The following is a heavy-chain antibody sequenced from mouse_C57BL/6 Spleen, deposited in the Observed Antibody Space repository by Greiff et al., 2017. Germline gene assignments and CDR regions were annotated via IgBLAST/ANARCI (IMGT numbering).Heavy chain of an antibody. D-gene: IGHD1-1*01. J-gene: IGHJ4*01. Sequence: EVKLVESGGGLVKPGGSLKLSCAASGFTFSDYGMHWVRQAPEKGLEWVAYISSGSSTIYYADTVKGRFTISRDTAKNTLFLQMTSLRSEDTAMYYCARSYYGSRGAMDYWGQGTSVTVSS. V-gene: IGHV5-17*01. CDR2: ISSGSSTI. CDR1: GFTFSDYG. CDR3: ARSYYGSRGAMDY.